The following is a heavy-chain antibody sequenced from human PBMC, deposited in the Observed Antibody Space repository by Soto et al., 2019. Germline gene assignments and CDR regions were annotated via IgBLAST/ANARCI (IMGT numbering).Heavy chain of an antibody. Sequence: ASVKVSCKASGYTFTSYAMHWVRQAPGQRLEWMGWINAGNGNTKYSQKFQGRVTITRDTSASTAYMELSSLRSEDTAVYYCAGNRVLQSYYYGMDVWGQGTTVTVSS. J-gene: IGHJ6*02. CDR3: AGNRVLQSYYYGMDV. CDR1: GYTFTSYA. CDR2: INAGNGNT. V-gene: IGHV1-3*01.